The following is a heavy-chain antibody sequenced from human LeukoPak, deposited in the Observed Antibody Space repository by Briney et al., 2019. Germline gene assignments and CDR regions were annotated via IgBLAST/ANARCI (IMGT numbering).Heavy chain of an antibody. V-gene: IGHV1-2*06. CDR3: ARGYFGDYVLDT. CDR1: GYRFRDHY. Sequence: ASVKISCKAYGYRFRDHYIHWVRQAPGQGLEYLGRINPNSGGTNYAQKFQGRVTLTRDTSIDTAYIHLDSLTSDDTAVYFCARGYFGDYVLDTWGQGTLVTVSS. CDR2: INPNSGGT. D-gene: IGHD4-17*01. J-gene: IGHJ5*02.